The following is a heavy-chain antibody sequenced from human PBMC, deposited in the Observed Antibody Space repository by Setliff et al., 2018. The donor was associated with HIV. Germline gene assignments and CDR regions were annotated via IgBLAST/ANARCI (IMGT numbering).Heavy chain of an antibody. CDR3: ARLVRGGSGHYFDY. V-gene: IGHV4-39*07. D-gene: IGHD3-10*01. Sequence: SETLSLTCAVSGVTFSSNNYYWGWIRQPPGKGLEWIGTVFYSGSTSYSPPLKSRVTISVDTSKNQFSLKLKSVTAADTAPYYCARLVRGGSGHYFDYWGQGKLVTVSS. CDR1: GVTFSSNNYY. CDR2: VFYSGST. J-gene: IGHJ4*02.